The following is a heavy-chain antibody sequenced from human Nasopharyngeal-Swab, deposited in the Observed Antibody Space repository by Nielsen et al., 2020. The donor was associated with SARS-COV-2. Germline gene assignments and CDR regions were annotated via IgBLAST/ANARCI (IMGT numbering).Heavy chain of an antibody. V-gene: IGHV1-69*13. CDR2: IIPIFGTA. CDR1: GGTFSSYA. J-gene: IGHJ6*02. Sequence: SVKVSCKASGGTFSSYAISWVRQAPGQGLEWMGGIIPIFGTANYAQKFQGRVTITADESTSTAYMELSSLRSEDTAVYYCARSGYSSSWYQHSYYYGMDVWGQGTTVTVSS. CDR3: ARSGYSSSWYQHSYYYGMDV. D-gene: IGHD6-13*01.